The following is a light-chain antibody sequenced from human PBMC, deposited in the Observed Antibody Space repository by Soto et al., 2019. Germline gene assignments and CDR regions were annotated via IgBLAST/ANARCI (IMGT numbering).Light chain of an antibody. J-gene: IGKJ2*01. V-gene: IGKV1-39*01. Sequence: DIQMTQSPSSLYASVGDRVTITCRASQSISWYLNWYQQKPGKAPKLLIYAASSLQSGVPSRFSGSGSGTDFTLTISSLQPEDFATYYCQQSYSTPQNTFGQGTKLEIK. CDR2: AAS. CDR1: QSISWY. CDR3: QQSYSTPQNT.